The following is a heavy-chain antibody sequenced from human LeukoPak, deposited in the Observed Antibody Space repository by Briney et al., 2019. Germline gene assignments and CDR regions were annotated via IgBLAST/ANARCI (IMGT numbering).Heavy chain of an antibody. CDR2: IRQDGNEK. V-gene: IGHV3-7*03. J-gene: IGHJ4*02. D-gene: IGHD2-2*01. CDR3: ATQPAAADVDY. CDR1: GFTFSSYW. Sequence: QPGGSPRLSCAGSGFTFSSYWMSWVRQAPGKGPEWVANIRQDGNEKYYVDSVKGRFTISRDNAKKSLYLQMNSLRAEDTAVYYCATQPAAADVDYWGQGTLVTVSS.